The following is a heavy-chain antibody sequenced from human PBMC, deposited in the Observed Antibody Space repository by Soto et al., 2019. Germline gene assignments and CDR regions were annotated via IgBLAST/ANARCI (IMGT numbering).Heavy chain of an antibody. Sequence: SVTVSCKASGGTFSNYAIIWVRQAPGQGLEWMGGIIPIFTTTKYAQKFQGRVTFTADESTSTAYMELSSLRSEDTAVYYCAIEYSSSPPYYPIGHWGQGTLVTVSS. D-gene: IGHD6-6*01. V-gene: IGHV1-69*13. J-gene: IGHJ4*02. CDR1: GGTFSNYA. CDR3: AIEYSSSPPYYPIGH. CDR2: IIPIFTTT.